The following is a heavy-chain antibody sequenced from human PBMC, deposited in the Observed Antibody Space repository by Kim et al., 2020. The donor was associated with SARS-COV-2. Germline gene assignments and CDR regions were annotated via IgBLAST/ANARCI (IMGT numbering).Heavy chain of an antibody. Sequence: SETLSLTCTVSSYSISSGYYWGWIRQPPGKGLEWIGSMYHSGSSKYNPSLKSRVTISVDTSKNELSLKLSSVTAADTAVYYCARGGEPFDYWGQGTLVTVSS. CDR2: MYHSGSS. J-gene: IGHJ4*02. CDR3: ARGGEPFDY. CDR1: SYSISSGYY. V-gene: IGHV4-38-2*02. D-gene: IGHD1-26*01.